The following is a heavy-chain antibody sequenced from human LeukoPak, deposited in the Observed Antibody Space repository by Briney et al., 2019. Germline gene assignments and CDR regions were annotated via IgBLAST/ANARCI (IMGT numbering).Heavy chain of an antibody. V-gene: IGHV3-23*01. CDR1: GSTFSTYA. Sequence: GGSLRLSCAASGSTFSTYAMSWVRQAPGKGLEWVSAISGSGGSTYYADSVKGRFTISRDNSKNTLYLQMNSLRAEDTAVYYCAKDPISYDSSGYYHNYFDYWGQGTLVTVSS. CDR3: AKDPISYDSSGYYHNYFDY. J-gene: IGHJ4*02. D-gene: IGHD3-22*01. CDR2: ISGSGGST.